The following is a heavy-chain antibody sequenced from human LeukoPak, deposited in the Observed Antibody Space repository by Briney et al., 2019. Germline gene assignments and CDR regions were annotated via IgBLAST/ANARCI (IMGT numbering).Heavy chain of an antibody. J-gene: IGHJ6*03. V-gene: IGHV4-38-2*01. CDR1: GYSISSGYY. Sequence: SETLSLTCAVSGYSISSGYYWGWIRQPPGKGLEWIGSIDHSGSTYYNPSLKSRVTISVDTSKNQFSLKLSSVTAADTAVYYCARQGGYCSSTSCYYDHYYYYMDVWGKGTTVTVSS. CDR2: IDHSGST. D-gene: IGHD2-2*01. CDR3: ARQGGYCSSTSCYYDHYYYYMDV.